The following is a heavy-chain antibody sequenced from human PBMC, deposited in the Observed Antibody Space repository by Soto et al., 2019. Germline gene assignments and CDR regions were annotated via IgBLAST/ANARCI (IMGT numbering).Heavy chain of an antibody. CDR1: GYPFTTYY. D-gene: IGHD1-26*01. Sequence: HVQLVQSGTAVKKPGASVRVSCMVSGYPFTTYYIHWVRQAPGQGLEWMGWIDPRSGGTVYEQKFQCRVTMTRDTSISTVYMDLSGLTSDDTALYYCATDDDGIFPYWGQGSLVTVSS. V-gene: IGHV1-2*02. J-gene: IGHJ4*02. CDR2: IDPRSGGT. CDR3: ATDDDGIFPY.